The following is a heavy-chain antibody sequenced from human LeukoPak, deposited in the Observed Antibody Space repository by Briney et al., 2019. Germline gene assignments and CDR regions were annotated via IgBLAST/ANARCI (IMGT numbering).Heavy chain of an antibody. CDR2: IWYDGSNK. CDR1: GFTFSSYG. CDR3: AKQYTTGWYGWFDP. Sequence: PGGSLRLSCAASGFTFSSYGMHWVRQAPGKGLEWVAVIWYDGSNKYYADSVKGRFAISRDNSKNTLYLQMNSLRAEDTAVYYCAKQYTTGWYGWFDPWGQGTLVTVSS. V-gene: IGHV3-33*06. J-gene: IGHJ5*02. D-gene: IGHD6-19*01.